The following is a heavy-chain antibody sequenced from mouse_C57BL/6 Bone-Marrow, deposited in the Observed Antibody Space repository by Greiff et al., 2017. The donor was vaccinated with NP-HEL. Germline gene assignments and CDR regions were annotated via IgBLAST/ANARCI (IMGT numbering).Heavy chain of an antibody. CDR1: GYAFSSSW. D-gene: IGHD1-1*01. CDR2: IYPGDGDT. J-gene: IGHJ4*01. V-gene: IGHV1-82*01. Sequence: QVQLKESGPELVKPGASVKISCKASGYAFSSSWMNWVKQRPGKGLEWIGRIYPGDGDTNYNGKFKGKATLTADKSSSTAYLQLSRLTSEDSAVYFCARRNYGSTPMDYWGQGTSVTVSS. CDR3: ARRNYGSTPMDY.